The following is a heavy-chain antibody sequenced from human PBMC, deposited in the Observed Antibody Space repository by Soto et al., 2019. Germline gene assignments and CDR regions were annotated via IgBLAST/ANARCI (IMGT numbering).Heavy chain of an antibody. CDR1: GCSISSNY. CDR2: IYYNGRT. CDR3: AKGGDLGIFLYFDY. Sequence: TLSLTCTVSGCSISSNYLSWIRQPPGKGLEWIGYIYYNGRTNYNPSLKSRVTISVDTSKKQFSLNLTSVTAADTAVYYCAKGGDLGIFLYFDYWGQGALVTVSS. D-gene: IGHD3-3*01. V-gene: IGHV4-59*01. J-gene: IGHJ4*02.